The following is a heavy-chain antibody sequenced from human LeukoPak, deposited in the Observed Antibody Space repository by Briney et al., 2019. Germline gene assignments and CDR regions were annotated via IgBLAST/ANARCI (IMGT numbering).Heavy chain of an antibody. CDR3: ARDLIHYYGSGAKT. Sequence: GGSLRLSCAASGFTFSSYEMNWVRQAPGKGLEWVSYISSSGSTIYYADSVKGRFTISRDNAKNSLYLQMSSLRAEDTAVYYCARDLIHYYGSGAKTWGQGTLVTVSS. V-gene: IGHV3-48*03. J-gene: IGHJ5*02. D-gene: IGHD3-10*01. CDR1: GFTFSSYE. CDR2: ISSSGSTI.